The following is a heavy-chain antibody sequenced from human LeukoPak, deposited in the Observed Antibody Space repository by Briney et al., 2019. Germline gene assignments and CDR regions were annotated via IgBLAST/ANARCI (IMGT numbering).Heavy chain of an antibody. CDR3: ARLERDGYNLGNLGVGAIDY. J-gene: IGHJ4*02. Sequence: SETLSLTCAVYGESFSGYSWTWIRQPPGKGLEWIGEISHSGSTNYNASLKSRVSIFVDTSKNQFSLKLRSVTAADTAVYYCARLERDGYNLGNLGVGAIDYWGQGTLVTVSS. D-gene: IGHD5-24*01. CDR2: ISHSGST. CDR1: GESFSGYS. V-gene: IGHV4-34*01.